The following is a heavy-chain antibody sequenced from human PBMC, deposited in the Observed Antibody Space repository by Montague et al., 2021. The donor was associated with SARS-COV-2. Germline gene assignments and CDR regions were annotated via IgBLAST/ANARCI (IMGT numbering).Heavy chain of an antibody. D-gene: IGHD2-15*01. J-gene: IGHJ3*02. CDR2: TYYRSKWYY. V-gene: IGHV6-1*01. Sequence: CAISGDSVSSNTATWNWIRQSPSKGLEWLGRTYYRSKWYYDYAISLKSRITINPDTSKNQFSLQLSSVAPEDTAVFYCARTTTRMLYPENAFDIWGQGTMVTVFS. CDR3: ARTTTRMLYPENAFDI. CDR1: GDSVSSNTAT.